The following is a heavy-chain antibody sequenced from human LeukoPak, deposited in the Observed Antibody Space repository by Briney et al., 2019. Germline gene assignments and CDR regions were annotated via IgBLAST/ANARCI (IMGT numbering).Heavy chain of an antibody. V-gene: IGHV3-21*01. D-gene: IGHD4-17*01. CDR3: ARDGGASKWSYDYGDYDYYMDV. Sequence: GGSLRLSCAASGFPFRDYAMNWVRQAPGKGLEWVSSITWSSSYIFYADSVKGRFTISRDNAKNTLYLQMNSLRADDTAVYFCARDGGASKWSYDYGDYDYYMDVWGKGTTVTVSS. J-gene: IGHJ6*03. CDR1: GFPFRDYA. CDR2: ITWSSSYI.